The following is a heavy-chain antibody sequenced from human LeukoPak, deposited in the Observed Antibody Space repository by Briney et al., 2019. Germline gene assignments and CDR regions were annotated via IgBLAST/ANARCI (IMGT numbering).Heavy chain of an antibody. CDR3: ARTRDFWSGYYNFDY. D-gene: IGHD3-3*01. CDR2: INHSGST. J-gene: IGHJ4*02. CDR1: GGSSSGYY. Sequence: PSETLSLTCAVYGGSSSGYYWSWIRQPPGKGLEWIGEINHSGSTNYNPSLKSRVTISVDTSKNQFSLKLSSVTAADTAVYYCARTRDFWSGYYNFDYWGQGTLVTVSS. V-gene: IGHV4-34*01.